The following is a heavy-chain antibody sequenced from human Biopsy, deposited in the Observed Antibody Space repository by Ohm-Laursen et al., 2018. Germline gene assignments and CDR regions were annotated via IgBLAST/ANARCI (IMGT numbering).Heavy chain of an antibody. CDR3: VRGVDYYDPYHYYALDV. CDR2: INHSGRT. Sequence: GTLSLTCAVYGESFNGYYWSWIRQTPGEGLEWIGEINHSGRTNYNPSLKSRVTISVDTSKNQLSLKVRSVTAADTAVYYCVRGVDYYDPYHYYALDVWGQGTTVTVSS. D-gene: IGHD3-22*01. V-gene: IGHV4-34*01. J-gene: IGHJ6*02. CDR1: GESFNGYY.